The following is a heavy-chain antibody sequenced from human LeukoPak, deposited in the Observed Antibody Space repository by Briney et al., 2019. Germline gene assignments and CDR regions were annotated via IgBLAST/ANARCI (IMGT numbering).Heavy chain of an antibody. V-gene: IGHV4-39*01. CDR1: GGSISSGNYY. CDR3: ARRYYYDSGSYLYFFDF. CDR2: IYYNGST. Sequence: SETLSLTCTVSGGSISSGNYYWGWIRQPPGKALEWIGSIYYNGSTNYNPSLKSRVTISVDTSKNQFSLKLRSVTAADTAVYYCARRYYYDSGSYLYFFDFWGQGTLVTVSS. J-gene: IGHJ4*02. D-gene: IGHD3-10*01.